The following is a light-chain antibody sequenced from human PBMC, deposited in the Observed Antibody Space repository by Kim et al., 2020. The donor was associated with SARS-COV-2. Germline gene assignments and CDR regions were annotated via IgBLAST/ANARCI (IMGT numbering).Light chain of an antibody. CDR1: SGINVDGYW. CDR3: MIWHNSAYV. CDR2: FKSDSEN. J-gene: IGLJ1*01. V-gene: IGLV5-45*01. Sequence: LTCTMRSGINVDGYWIYWHQQKPGSPPQHLRMFKSDSENQQGSGVPGRYSGSKDASANAGILHITGLQSEDEADYYCMIWHNSAYVFGAGTKVTVL.